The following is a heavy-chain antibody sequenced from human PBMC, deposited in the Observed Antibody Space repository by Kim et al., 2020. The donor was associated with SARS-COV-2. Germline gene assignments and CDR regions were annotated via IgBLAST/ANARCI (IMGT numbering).Heavy chain of an antibody. J-gene: IGHJ3*02. D-gene: IGHD1-26*01. Sequence: YNAGSVKGRFTISRDNAKNSLYLQMNSLRAEDTAVYYCARDGGSYDAFDIWGQGTMVTVSS. V-gene: IGHV3-21*01. CDR3: ARDGGSYDAFDI.